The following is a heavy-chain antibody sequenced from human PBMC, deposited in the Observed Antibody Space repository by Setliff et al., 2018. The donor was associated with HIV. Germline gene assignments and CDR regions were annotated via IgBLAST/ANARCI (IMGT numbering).Heavy chain of an antibody. CDR3: ARVRFFDRIGYFARPYYFLDS. V-gene: IGHV4-34*01. CDR1: DGSFSGYY. CDR2: ISHSGSP. J-gene: IGHJ4*02. Sequence: LSLTCAVNDGSFSGYYWTWIRQPPGKGLEWIGEISHSGSPNYNPSLKSRVTMSRDTSKNQLSLSLSSVTAADTAVYYCARVRFFDRIGYFARPYYFLDSWGQGTLGTSPQ. D-gene: IGHD3-22*01.